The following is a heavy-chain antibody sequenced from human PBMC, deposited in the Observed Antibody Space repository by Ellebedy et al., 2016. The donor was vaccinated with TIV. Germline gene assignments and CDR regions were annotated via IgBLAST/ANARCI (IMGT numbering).Heavy chain of an antibody. CDR1: GFNFTSYW. CDR3: ARDSRRMFQH. Sequence: PGGSLRLSCVGSGFNFTSYWMSWVRQAPGQGLDWVANIKQDGSRTNYGDSVRGRFTISRDNAKNSLYLQMKSLRAEDTGIYYCARDSRRMFQHWGQGTLVTVSS. V-gene: IGHV3-7*03. D-gene: IGHD2/OR15-2a*01. J-gene: IGHJ1*01. CDR2: IKQDGSRT.